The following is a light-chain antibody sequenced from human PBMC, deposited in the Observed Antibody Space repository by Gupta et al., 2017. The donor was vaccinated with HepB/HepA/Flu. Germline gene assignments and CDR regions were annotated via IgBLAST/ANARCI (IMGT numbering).Light chain of an antibody. Sequence: QYVLTQPASVSGSPGPSFTIPCFRTGSDVGTYNLVPWYQHHPVKAPKLLINEVNQRPSGVSDRFSGSKSGNTASLTISGLQAEDEGDYYCCSYAGGNIFYVFGSGTQVTVL. V-gene: IGLV2-23*02. CDR3: CSYAGGNIFYV. CDR2: EVN. CDR1: GSDVGTYNL. J-gene: IGLJ1*01.